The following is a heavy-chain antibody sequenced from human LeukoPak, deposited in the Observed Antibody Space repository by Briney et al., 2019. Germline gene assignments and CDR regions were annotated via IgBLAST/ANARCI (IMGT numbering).Heavy chain of an antibody. V-gene: IGHV3-11*01. Sequence: PGGSLRLSCAASGFTFSDYYMSWIRQAPGKGLEWVSYISSSGSTTYYADSVKGRFTISRDNAKNSLYLQMNSLRAEDTAVYYCARGPRFGSGDPAPDYWGQGTLVTVSS. CDR2: ISSSGSTT. CDR3: ARGPRFGSGDPAPDY. J-gene: IGHJ4*02. D-gene: IGHD3-10*01. CDR1: GFTFSDYY.